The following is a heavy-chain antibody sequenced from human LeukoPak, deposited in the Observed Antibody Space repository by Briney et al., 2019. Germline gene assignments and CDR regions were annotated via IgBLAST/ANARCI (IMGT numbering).Heavy chain of an antibody. Sequence: PSQTRELTCAVSGGSISSGGYSWSWIRQPQGKGLEWIGYIYHSGTTYYNPSLKSRVTIPVDRSKNQFSLKLRSVTAADTAVYYCARLRYCEWFPENCYFDLWGRG. D-gene: IGHD3-9*01. CDR1: GGSISSGGYS. V-gene: IGHV4-30-2*01. CDR3: ARLRYCEWFPENCYFDL. CDR2: IYHSGTT. J-gene: IGHJ2*01.